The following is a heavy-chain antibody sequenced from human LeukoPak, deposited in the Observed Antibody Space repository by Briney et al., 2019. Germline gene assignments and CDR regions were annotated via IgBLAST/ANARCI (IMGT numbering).Heavy chain of an antibody. V-gene: IGHV3-11*01. J-gene: IGHJ6*02. CDR3: ARGHFGLDV. CDR1: GFTFRDHY. CDR2: IHASGDDI. Sequence: GGSLRLSCAASGFTFRDHYMSWIRQASGKGLEWVSYIHASGDDIYYADSVKGRFTISRDDAKNSLYLQMNSLGAEDTAVYYCARGHFGLDVWGQGTTVTVSS.